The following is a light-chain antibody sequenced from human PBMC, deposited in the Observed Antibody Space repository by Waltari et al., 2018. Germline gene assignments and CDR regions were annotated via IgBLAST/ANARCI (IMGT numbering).Light chain of an antibody. CDR2: SHD. Sequence: QSVLTQPPSASGTPGQRVTIPCSGSSSNIASNALTVYQHRPGTAPTLLIYSHDQRPSGVPDRFSGSKAGTSASLSISGLQSEDEADYYCGAWDDRLNVYVFGTGTRVTGL. V-gene: IGLV1-44*01. CDR1: SSNIASNA. J-gene: IGLJ1*01. CDR3: GAWDDRLNVYV.